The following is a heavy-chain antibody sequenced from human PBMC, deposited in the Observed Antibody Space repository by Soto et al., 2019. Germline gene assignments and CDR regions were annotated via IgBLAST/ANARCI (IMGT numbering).Heavy chain of an antibody. J-gene: IGHJ6*02. Sequence: QVQLVESGGGVVQPGRSLRLSCAASGFTFSSYGMHWVRQAPGKGLEWVAVISYDGSNKYYADSVKGRFTISRDNSKNTLYLQMNSRRAEDTAVYYCAKANVEWELLGTVYYYYGMDVWGQGTTVTVSS. CDR3: AKANVEWELLGTVYYYYGMDV. CDR2: ISYDGSNK. D-gene: IGHD1-26*01. V-gene: IGHV3-30*18. CDR1: GFTFSSYG.